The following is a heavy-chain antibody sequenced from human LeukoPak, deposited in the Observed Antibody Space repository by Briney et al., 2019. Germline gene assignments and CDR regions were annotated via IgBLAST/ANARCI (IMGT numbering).Heavy chain of an antibody. J-gene: IGHJ4*02. CDR3: AKGIFGLIISNFDS. CDR2: ISRDSDDI. V-gene: IGHV3-9*01. Sequence: PGGSLGLSCAASGFTFEDHAMHWVRQAPGKGLEWVSGISRDSDDIGYADSVKGRFTISRDNAKNSLYLQMTSLRPEDSALYFCAKGIFGLIISNFDSWGQGIRVTVSS. D-gene: IGHD3/OR15-3a*01. CDR1: GFTFEDHA.